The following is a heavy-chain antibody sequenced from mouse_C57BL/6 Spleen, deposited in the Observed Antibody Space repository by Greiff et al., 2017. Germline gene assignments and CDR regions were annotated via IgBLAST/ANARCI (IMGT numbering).Heavy chain of an antibody. CDR1: GFNFTDYY. J-gene: IGHJ2*01. V-gene: IGHV14-1*01. CDR2: IDPADGDT. CDR3: ARGTVQPFDY. D-gene: IGHD1-1*01. Sequence: VQLQQSGAELVMPGASVKLSCTASGFNFTDYYMHWVKQRPEQGLEWIGRIDPADGDTEYAPKFQGKATMTADTSSNTAYLQLSSLTSEDTAVYYCARGTVQPFDYWGQGTTLTVSS.